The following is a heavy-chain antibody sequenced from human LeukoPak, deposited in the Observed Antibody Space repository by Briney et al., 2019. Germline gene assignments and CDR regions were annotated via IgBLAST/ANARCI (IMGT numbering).Heavy chain of an antibody. D-gene: IGHD4-17*01. J-gene: IGHJ4*02. CDR1: GFTFSSYA. V-gene: IGHV3-7*01. CDR3: ARDDYGDYTDY. CDR2: IKQDGSEK. Sequence: GGSLRLSCAASGFTFSSYAMSWVHQAPGKGLEWVANIKQDGSEKYYVDSVKGRFTISRDNAKNSLYLQMNSLRAEDTAVYYCARDDYGDYTDYWGQGTLVTVSS.